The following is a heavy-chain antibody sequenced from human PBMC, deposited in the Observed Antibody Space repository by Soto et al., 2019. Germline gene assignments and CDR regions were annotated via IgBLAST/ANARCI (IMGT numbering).Heavy chain of an antibody. Sequence: PGGSLRLSCAASGFTFSSYAISWVRQAPGKGLEWVSAISGSGGSTYYADSVKGRFTISRDNSKKTLYLQMNSLRAEDTDVYYCAKESLVLPAMYSFDYLGQGNLVAVSS. CDR2: ISGSGGST. CDR1: GFTFSSYA. J-gene: IGHJ4*02. V-gene: IGHV3-23*01. CDR3: AKESLVLPAMYSFDY. D-gene: IGHD2-2*01.